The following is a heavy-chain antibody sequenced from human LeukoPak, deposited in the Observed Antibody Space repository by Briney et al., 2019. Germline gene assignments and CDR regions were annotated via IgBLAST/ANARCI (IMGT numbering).Heavy chain of an antibody. CDR1: GGSISTGGYY. D-gene: IGHD6-13*01. J-gene: IGHJ4*01. CDR2: IYYSGST. Sequence: SQTLSLTCTVSGGSISTGGYYWSWIRQPPGKGLEWIGYIYYSGSTNYNPSLKSRVTISVDTSKNQFSLRLSSVTAADTAVYYCARVNGIAAAPFDYWGHGTLVTVSS. V-gene: IGHV4-61*08. CDR3: ARVNGIAAAPFDY.